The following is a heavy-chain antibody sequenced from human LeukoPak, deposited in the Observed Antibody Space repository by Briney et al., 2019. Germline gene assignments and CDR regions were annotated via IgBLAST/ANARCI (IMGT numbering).Heavy chain of an antibody. J-gene: IGHJ4*02. CDR1: GFTFSKAW. V-gene: IGHV3-21*01. D-gene: IGHD3-10*01. CDR2: ISSSSSYI. CDR3: AKGYYGSGSYGYYFDY. Sequence: GGSLRLSCAASGFTFSKAWMSWVRQAPGKGLEWVSSISSSSSYIYYADSVKGRFTISRDNAKNSLYLQMNSLRAEDTAVYYCAKGYYGSGSYGYYFDYWGQGTLVTVSS.